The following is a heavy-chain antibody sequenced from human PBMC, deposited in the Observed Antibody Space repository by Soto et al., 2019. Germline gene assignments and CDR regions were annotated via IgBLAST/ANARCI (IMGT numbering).Heavy chain of an antibody. V-gene: IGHV3-48*03. D-gene: IGHD3-22*01. J-gene: IGHJ4*02. CDR2: ISSSGTTT. CDR3: ARWEVVTGLDY. Sequence: PGGSLRLSCAAPGFTFSSSEMSWVRQAPGKGLEWISHISSSGTTTYYADSVKGRFTISRDNANHSLFLQMNSLRVADTALYYCARWEVVTGLDYWGQGTLVTASS. CDR1: GFTFSSSE.